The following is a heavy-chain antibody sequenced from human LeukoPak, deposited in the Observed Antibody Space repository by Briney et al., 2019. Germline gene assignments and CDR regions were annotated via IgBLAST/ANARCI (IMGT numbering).Heavy chain of an antibody. CDR2: ISGSGGST. CDR3: AKVSGSNYDILTGYYTPYYFDY. J-gene: IGHJ4*02. Sequence: GGSLRLSCAASGFTFSSYAMSWVRQAPGKGLEWVSAISGSGGSTYYADSVKGRFTISRDNSKNTLYLQMNSLRAEDTAVYYCAKVSGSNYDILTGYYTPYYFDYWGQGTLVTVSS. CDR1: GFTFSSYA. D-gene: IGHD3-9*01. V-gene: IGHV3-23*01.